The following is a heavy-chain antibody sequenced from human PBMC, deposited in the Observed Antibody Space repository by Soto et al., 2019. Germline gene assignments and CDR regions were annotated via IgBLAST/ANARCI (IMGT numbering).Heavy chain of an antibody. V-gene: IGHV4-39*02. CDR3: ARRRTNTDIRPPRGYYFDF. Sequence: SETLSLTCSVSGVSVSSRGYYWDWIRQPLGKGLEWIGSVAYSGSTYYNPSLKSRVTISEDRSKNAFSLKLDSMTAADTSVYYCARRRTNTDIRPPRGYYFDFWGLGILVTVSS. CDR1: GVSVSSRGYY. J-gene: IGHJ4*02. D-gene: IGHD3-10*01. CDR2: VAYSGST.